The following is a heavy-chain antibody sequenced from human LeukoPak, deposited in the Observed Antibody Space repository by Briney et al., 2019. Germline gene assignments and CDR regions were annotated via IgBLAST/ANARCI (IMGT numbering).Heavy chain of an antibody. V-gene: IGHV4-4*07. CDR2: IYTSGST. CDR3: ARAPPGGIYYYYMDV. Sequence: SETLSLTCTVSAGSISSYYWSWIGQPAGKGLEWIGRIYTSGSTNYNPSLKSRVTMSVDTSKNQFSLKLNSVTAADTAVYYCARAPPGGIYYYYMDVWGKGTTVTVSS. CDR1: AGSISSYY. D-gene: IGHD3-16*01. J-gene: IGHJ6*03.